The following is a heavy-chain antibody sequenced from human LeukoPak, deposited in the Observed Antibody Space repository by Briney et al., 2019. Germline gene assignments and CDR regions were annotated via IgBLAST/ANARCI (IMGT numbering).Heavy chain of an antibody. CDR3: ARHKTYYYDSSGYPTYFDY. J-gene: IGHJ4*02. CDR1: GGSISSYY. V-gene: IGHV4-59*08. Sequence: KTSETLSLTCTVSGGSISSYYWSWIRQPPGKGLEWIGYIYYSGSTNYNPSLKSRVTISVDTSKNQFSLKLSSVTAADTAVYYCARHKTYYYDSSGYPTYFDYWGQGTLVTVSS. CDR2: IYYSGST. D-gene: IGHD3-22*01.